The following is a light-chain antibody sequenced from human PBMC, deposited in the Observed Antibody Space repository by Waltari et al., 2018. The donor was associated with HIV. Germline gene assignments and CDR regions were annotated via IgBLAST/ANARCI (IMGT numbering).Light chain of an antibody. J-gene: IGLJ1*01. CDR1: SSNIGSNY. CDR3: ASWDASLSGHYV. V-gene: IGLV1-47*01. Sequence: QSVLTQPPSASGTPGQRVTISCSGSSSNIGSNYVYWYQQVTGPAPQLLLYRNNQRPSGVPDRFSGSKSGTSASLAISGLRSEDETDDYCASWDASLSGHYVFGPGTRVTVL. CDR2: RNN.